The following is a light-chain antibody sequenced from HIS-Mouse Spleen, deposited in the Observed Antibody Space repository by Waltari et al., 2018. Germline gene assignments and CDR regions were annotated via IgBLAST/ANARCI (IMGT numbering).Light chain of an antibody. V-gene: IGLV3-10*01. Sequence: SYELTQPPSVSVSPGQTARITCTGDALPKKYAYGYQQKSAQAPVLVIYEDSKRPSGIPERFSGSSSGTMATLTISGAQVEDEADYYCYSTDSSGNHRVFGGGTKLTVL. CDR1: ALPKKY. CDR3: YSTDSSGNHRV. CDR2: EDS. J-gene: IGLJ2*01.